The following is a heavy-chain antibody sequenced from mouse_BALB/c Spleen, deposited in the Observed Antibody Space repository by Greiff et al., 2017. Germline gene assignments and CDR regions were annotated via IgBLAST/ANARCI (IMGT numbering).Heavy chain of an antibody. CDR1: GFTFSSFG. CDR3: ARSTTGFAY. D-gene: IGHD1-1*01. Sequence: EVQRVESGGGLVQPGGSRKLSCAASGFTFSSFGMHWVRQAPEKGLEWVAYISSGSSTIYYADTVKGRFTISRDNPKNTLFLQMTSLRSEDTAMYYCARSTTGFAYWGQGTLVTVSA. CDR2: ISSGSSTI. V-gene: IGHV5-17*02. J-gene: IGHJ3*01.